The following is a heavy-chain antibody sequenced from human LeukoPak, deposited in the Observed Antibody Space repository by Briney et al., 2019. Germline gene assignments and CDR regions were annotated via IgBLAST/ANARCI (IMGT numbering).Heavy chain of an antibody. V-gene: IGHV4-30-2*01. CDR1: GGSISSGGNY. Sequence: SETLSLTCTVSGGSISSGGNYWSWIRQPPGKGLEWTGYIYHSGSTYYNPSLKSRVTISVGRSKNQFSLKLSSVTAADTAVYYCAREVVGTGEFYYFDYWGQGTLVTVSS. CDR2: IYHSGST. D-gene: IGHD3-16*01. J-gene: IGHJ4*02. CDR3: AREVVGTGEFYYFDY.